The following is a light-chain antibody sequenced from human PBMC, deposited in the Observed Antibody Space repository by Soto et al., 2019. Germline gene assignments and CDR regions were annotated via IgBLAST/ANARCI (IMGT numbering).Light chain of an antibody. CDR3: HQYNTWPFFT. V-gene: IGKV3-15*01. J-gene: IGKJ3*01. CDR1: QSVSSY. CDR2: DAS. Sequence: EIVMTQSPATLSVSPGERVTLSCRASQSVSSYLAWYQQKPGQPPRLLIYDASTRATGMPARFSGSGSGTEFTLTVTSLQSEDFAIYYCHQYNTWPFFTFGPGTRVDI.